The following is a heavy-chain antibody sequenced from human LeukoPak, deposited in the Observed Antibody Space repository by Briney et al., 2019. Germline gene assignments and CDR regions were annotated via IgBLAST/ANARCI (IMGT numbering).Heavy chain of an antibody. CDR2: VIPIFGTA. J-gene: IGHJ6*04. D-gene: IGHD3-10*01. CDR1: GGTFSSYA. Sequence: SVKVSCKASGGTFSSYAISWVRQAPGQGLEWMGGVIPIFGTANYAQKFQGRVTITADKSTSTAYMELSSLRSEDTAVYYCARDGTGRGRYYYYGMDVWGKGTTVTVSS. CDR3: ARDGTGRGRYYYYGMDV. V-gene: IGHV1-69*06.